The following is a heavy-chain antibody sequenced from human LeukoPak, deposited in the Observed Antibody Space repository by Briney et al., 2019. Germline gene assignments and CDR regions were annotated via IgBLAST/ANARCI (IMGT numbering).Heavy chain of an antibody. CDR1: GGSISSYY. J-gene: IGHJ4*02. D-gene: IGHD4-17*01. Sequence: PSETLSLTCTVSGGSISSYYWSWIRQPPGKGLEWIGEINHSGSTNYNPSLKSRVTISVDTSKNQFSLKLSSVTAADTAVYYCARGLVEVTTWRISPATPFDYWGQGTLVTVSS. CDR2: INHSGST. CDR3: ARGLVEVTTWRISPATPFDY. V-gene: IGHV4-34*01.